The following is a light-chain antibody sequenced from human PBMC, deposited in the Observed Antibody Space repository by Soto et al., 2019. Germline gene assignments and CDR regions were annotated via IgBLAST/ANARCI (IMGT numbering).Light chain of an antibody. CDR2: RAS. J-gene: IGKJ1*01. CDR1: QSISNY. CDR3: QQTFTLGT. V-gene: IGKV1-39*01. Sequence: IRLTQSPSSLSASVGDRVTITCRTSQSISNYLSWYLQKPGTAPKLLIYRASTWQSGVPSRFSGSGSGSEFSLTISGLQLEDFGTYFCQQTFTLGTFGPGTRVQIK.